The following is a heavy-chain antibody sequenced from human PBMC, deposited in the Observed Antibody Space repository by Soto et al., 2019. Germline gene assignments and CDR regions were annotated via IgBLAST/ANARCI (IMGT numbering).Heavy chain of an antibody. J-gene: IGHJ6*03. CDR3: ASTNSRSYYLDV. CDR2: ISSSSSYI. V-gene: IGHV3-21*01. D-gene: IGHD6-13*01. Sequence: EVQLVESGGALVKPGVSLRLSCAASGFTFSSYSMNWVRQAPGKGLEWVSSISSSSSYIYYADSVKGRFTISRDNAKNSLYLQMNSLRAEDTAVYYCASTNSRSYYLDVWGRGTKVSVS. CDR1: GFTFSSYS.